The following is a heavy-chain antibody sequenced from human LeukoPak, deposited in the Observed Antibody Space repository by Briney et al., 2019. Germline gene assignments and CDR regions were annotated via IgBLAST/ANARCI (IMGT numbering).Heavy chain of an antibody. D-gene: IGHD3/OR15-3a*01. CDR1: GYSFTSYW. CDR2: IYPADSDT. J-gene: IGHJ4*02. Sequence: GESLKISYKGSGYSFTSYWIAWVRQMPGKGLEWMGIIYPADSDTRYSPSFQGQVTISADKSITTAYLQWSSLKASDTAMYYCARHPTDFWTGCYLFDYWGQGTLVTVSS. V-gene: IGHV5-51*01. CDR3: ARHPTDFWTGCYLFDY.